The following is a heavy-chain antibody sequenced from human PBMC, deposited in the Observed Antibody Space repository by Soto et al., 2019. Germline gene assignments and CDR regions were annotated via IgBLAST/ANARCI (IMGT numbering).Heavy chain of an antibody. CDR2: ITRYGTI. CDR3: ARLFAGATGNWYFDL. D-gene: IGHD1-1*01. J-gene: IGHJ2*01. CDR1: GGSFSGYY. V-gene: IGHV4-34*01. Sequence: QVQLQQWGAGLLKPSETLSLTCAVYGGSFSGYYWSWVRQAPGKGLEWIGEITRYGTINYNPSLKSRVTMSLYTSKNQFSLRRNSVSDADAALYYCARLFAGATGNWYFDLWGRGTLVTVSS.